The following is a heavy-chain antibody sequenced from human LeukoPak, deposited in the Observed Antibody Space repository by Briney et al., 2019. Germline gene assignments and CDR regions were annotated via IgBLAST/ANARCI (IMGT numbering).Heavy chain of an antibody. CDR3: ARVSSCWYGY. V-gene: IGHV3-64*01. J-gene: IGHJ1*01. CDR1: GFTFSSYG. CDR2: ISSNGGST. D-gene: IGHD6-19*01. Sequence: PGGTLTLTCAASGFTFSSYGMHWVRQAPGQGLEYVSAISSNGGSTNYANSVKGRFTISTDNSKNTLYLQMGSLRTEDMAVYYCARVSSCWYGYWGQGTLVTVSS.